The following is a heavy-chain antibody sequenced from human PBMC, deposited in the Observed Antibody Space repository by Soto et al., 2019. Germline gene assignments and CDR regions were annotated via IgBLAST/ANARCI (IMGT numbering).Heavy chain of an antibody. V-gene: IGHV4-34*01. CDR2: INHSAST. D-gene: IGHD6-13*01. J-gene: IGHJ5*02. CDR3: ARGAYSSSGGWFDP. Sequence: SETLSLTCAVYGGSFSGYYWSWIRQPPGKGLEWIGEINHSASTNYNPSLKSRVTISVDTSKNQFSLKLSSVTAADTAVYYCARGAYSSSGGWFDPWGQGTLVTVSS. CDR1: GGSFSGYY.